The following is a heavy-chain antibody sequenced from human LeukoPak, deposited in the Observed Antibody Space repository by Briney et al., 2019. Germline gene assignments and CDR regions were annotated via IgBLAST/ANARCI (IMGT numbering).Heavy chain of an antibody. CDR1: GYTFTSYD. D-gene: IGHD3-22*01. V-gene: IGHV1-8*01. CDR2: MNPNSGNT. Sequence: ASVKVSCKASGYTFTSYDINWVRQATGQGLEWMGWMNPNSGNTGYAQKFQGRVTMTRDTSISTAYMELSSLRSEDTAVYYCARGTDYYDSSGYYYKRYAFDIWGQGTMVTVSS. J-gene: IGHJ3*02. CDR3: ARGTDYYDSSGYYYKRYAFDI.